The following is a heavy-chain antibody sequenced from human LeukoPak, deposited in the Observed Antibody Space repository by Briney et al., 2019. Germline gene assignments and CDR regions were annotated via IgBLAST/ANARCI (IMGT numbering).Heavy chain of an antibody. Sequence: GGSLRLSCAASGFTFSSYAMSWVRQAPGKGLEWVSAISGSGGSTYYADSVKGRFTISRDNSENTLYLQMNSLRAEDTAVYYCAKLKSYYDSLYDFGYWGQGTLVTVSS. CDR3: AKLKSYYDSLYDFGY. J-gene: IGHJ4*02. D-gene: IGHD3-3*01. V-gene: IGHV3-23*01. CDR2: ISGSGGST. CDR1: GFTFSSYA.